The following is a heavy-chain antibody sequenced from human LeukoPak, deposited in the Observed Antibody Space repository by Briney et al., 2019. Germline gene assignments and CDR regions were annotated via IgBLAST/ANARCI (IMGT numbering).Heavy chain of an antibody. J-gene: IGHJ3*01. V-gene: IGHV3-66*01. D-gene: IGHD3-9*01. Sequence: GGSLRLSCAVSGFIVRLNYMAWVRQAPGKGLEWVSITYSGGETYYADSVKGRFSVPRDNSDNTLYLHLSSLRADDTALYYCVRVNILTGSYAFDVWGQGTLVTVSS. CDR3: VRVNILTGSYAFDV. CDR1: GFIVRLNY. CDR2: TYSGGET.